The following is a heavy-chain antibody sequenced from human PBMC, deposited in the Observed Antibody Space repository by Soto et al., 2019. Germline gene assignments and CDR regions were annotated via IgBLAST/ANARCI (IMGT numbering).Heavy chain of an antibody. CDR1: GFTFTSYG. CDR2: INPYNGKK. CDR3: ARDTDFWSGYLDY. V-gene: IGHV1-18*01. D-gene: IGHD3-3*01. Sequence: QVQLLQSGAEVKKAGASVKVSCEASGFTFTSYGFSWVRQAPGQGLEWMGWINPYNGKKNYAQKFQGRVTMTIDTSTDTVYMEVRSLRSDDTAVYYCARDTDFWSGYLDYWGQGTLVTVSS. J-gene: IGHJ4*02.